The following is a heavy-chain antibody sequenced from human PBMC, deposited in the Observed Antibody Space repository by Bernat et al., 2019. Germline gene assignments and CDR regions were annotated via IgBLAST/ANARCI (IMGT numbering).Heavy chain of an antibody. CDR1: GFTFSSYA. CDR3: ASGVLLWFREPGY. V-gene: IGHV3-30*01. D-gene: IGHD3-10*01. J-gene: IGHJ4*02. Sequence: VQLVESGGGLVQPGRSLRLSCAASGFTFSSYAMHWVRQAPGKGLEWVAVISYDGSNKYYADSVKGRFTISRDNSKNTLYLQMNSLRAEDTAVYYCASGVLLWFREPGYWGQGTLVTVSS. CDR2: ISYDGSNK.